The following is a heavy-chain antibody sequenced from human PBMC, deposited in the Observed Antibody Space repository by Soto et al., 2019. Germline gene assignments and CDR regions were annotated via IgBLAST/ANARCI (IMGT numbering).Heavy chain of an antibody. CDR3: ARDRALRITTKNSN. J-gene: IGHJ4*02. Sequence: GASVKVSCKASGYTFTSYAMHWVRQAPGQRLEWMGWINAGNGNTIYSQKFQGRVTITRDTSASTAYMELSSLRSEDTAVYYRARDRALRITTKNSNWGQGTLVIVSS. V-gene: IGHV1-3*01. CDR1: GYTFTSYA. D-gene: IGHD3-3*01. CDR2: INAGNGNT.